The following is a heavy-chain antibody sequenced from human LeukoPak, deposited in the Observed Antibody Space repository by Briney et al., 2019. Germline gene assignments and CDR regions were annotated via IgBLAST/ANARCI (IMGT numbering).Heavy chain of an antibody. V-gene: IGHV1-46*01. CDR1: GYTFTSYY. Sequence: ASVKVSCKASGYTFTSYYMYWVRQAPGQGLEWMGIINPSGGSTSYAQKFQGRVTMTRDTSTSTVYMELSSLRSEDTAVYYCAREVSRYSSGWYDPSNWFDPWGQGTLVTVSS. CDR3: AREVSRYSSGWYDPSNWFDP. D-gene: IGHD6-19*01. J-gene: IGHJ5*02. CDR2: INPSGGST.